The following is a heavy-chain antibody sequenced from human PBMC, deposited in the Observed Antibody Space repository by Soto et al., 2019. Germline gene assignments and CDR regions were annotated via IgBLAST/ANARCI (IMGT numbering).Heavy chain of an antibody. CDR2: IYYSGST. J-gene: IGHJ4*02. Sequence: QVQLQESGPRLVKPSETLSLTCTVSGGSVSSGSYYWSWIRQPPGKGLEWIGYIYYSGSTNYNPSLTSRFTISVDTCKNRFSVKLSSVSAADTAVYYCARVIVGSTADYWVQGTLVTVSS. D-gene: IGHD1-26*01. V-gene: IGHV4-61*01. CDR1: GGSVSSGSYY. CDR3: ARVIVGSTADY.